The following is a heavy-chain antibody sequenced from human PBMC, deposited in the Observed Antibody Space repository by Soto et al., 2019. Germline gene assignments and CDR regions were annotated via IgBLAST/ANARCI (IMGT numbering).Heavy chain of an antibody. V-gene: IGHV1-46*03. CDR3: AISGGSSSWYGSAFDI. CDR2: INPSGGST. CDR1: GYTFTSYY. Sequence: ASVKVFCKASGYTFTSYYMHWVRQAPGQGLEWMGIINPSGGSTSYAQKFQGRVTMTRDTSTSTVYMELSSLRSEDTAVYYCAISGGSSSWYGSAFDIWGQGTMVTVSS. J-gene: IGHJ3*02. D-gene: IGHD6-13*01.